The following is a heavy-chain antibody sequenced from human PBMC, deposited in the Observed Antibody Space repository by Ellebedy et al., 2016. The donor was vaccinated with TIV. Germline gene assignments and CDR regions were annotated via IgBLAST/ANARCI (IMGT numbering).Heavy chain of an antibody. V-gene: IGHV1-2*02. CDR2: MKAHSGVV. D-gene: IGHD4-17*01. J-gene: IGHJ5*02. CDR1: GYSLSDYC. Sequence: AASVKVSCKASGYSLSDYCLDWVRHVPGHGLEWMGLMKAHSGVVNYARKFQGRVTMTSDRSINTAFMELTFLTSDDTAVYFCARASGADNFYPGTKDLWGQGTLVAVSS. CDR3: ARASGADNFYPGTKDL.